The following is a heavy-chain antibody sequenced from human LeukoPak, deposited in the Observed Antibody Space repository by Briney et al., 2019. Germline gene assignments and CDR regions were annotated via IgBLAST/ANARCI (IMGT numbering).Heavy chain of an antibody. D-gene: IGHD3-10*01. J-gene: IGHJ4*02. CDR2: ISYDGSNT. Sequence: PGGSLRLSCAASGFTSSRYGMHWVRQAPDKGLEWVAVISYDGSNTYYADSVKGRFTISRDNSKNTLYLQMNSLRAEDTAVYYCAIGDSGSYYNPFDYWGQGTLVTVSS. CDR1: GFTSSRYG. V-gene: IGHV3-30*03. CDR3: AIGDSGSYYNPFDY.